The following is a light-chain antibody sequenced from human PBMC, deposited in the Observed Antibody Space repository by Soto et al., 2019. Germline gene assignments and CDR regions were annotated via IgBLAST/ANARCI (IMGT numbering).Light chain of an antibody. Sequence: SYELTQPHSVSVSPGQTARITCSGDALPKQNAYWYQQKPGQAPVLVIYKDRERPSGIPERFSGSSSGTAVTLAISGVQAEYEADYYCQSADSSGTSYVFGTGTKLTVL. J-gene: IGLJ1*01. CDR3: QSADSSGTSYV. V-gene: IGLV3-25*03. CDR1: ALPKQN. CDR2: KDR.